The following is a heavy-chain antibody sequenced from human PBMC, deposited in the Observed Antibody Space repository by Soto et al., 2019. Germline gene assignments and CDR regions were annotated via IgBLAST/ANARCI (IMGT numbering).Heavy chain of an antibody. CDR1: GFSFGGYA. CDR2: LSGSGSST. D-gene: IGHD5-12*01. J-gene: IGHJ4*02. CDR3: AKASTGYTGYDLDS. V-gene: IGHV3-23*01. Sequence: EVQLLESGGALVQPGGSLRLSCAASGFSFGGYAMSWVRQAPGKGLEWVSALSGSGSSTYYSDSVRGRFTISRDNSENTQYLHVNSVRAEDTAGYVWAKASTGYTGYDLDSWGQGTLVTVSP.